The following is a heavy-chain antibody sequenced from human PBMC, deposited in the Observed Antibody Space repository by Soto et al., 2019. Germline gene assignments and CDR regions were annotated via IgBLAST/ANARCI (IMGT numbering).Heavy chain of an antibody. V-gene: IGHV1-18*04. D-gene: IGHD5-12*01. CDR1: GYTFTSYG. J-gene: IGHJ5*02. CDR3: ARDFVWDIVATSNWFDT. CDR2: ISAYNGNT. Sequence: ASVKVSCKASGYTFTSYGISWVRQAPGQGLEWMGWISAYNGNTNYAQKLQGRVTMTTDTSTSTAYMELRSLRSDDTAVYYCARDFVWDIVATSNWFDTWGQGTLVTVSS.